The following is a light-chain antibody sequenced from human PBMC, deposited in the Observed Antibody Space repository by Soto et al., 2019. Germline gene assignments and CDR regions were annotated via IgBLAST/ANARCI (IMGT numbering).Light chain of an antibody. V-gene: IGLV3-21*02. Sequence: SYELTQPPEVSVAPGQTANITCGGNNIEIKSVQWYQQKPGQAPVLVVYDDNDRPSGVPERYSGSSSGNTASLTISRVEAGDEAAYYCQVWHSLAGVFGGGTKLTVL. CDR3: QVWHSLAGV. CDR1: NIEIKS. CDR2: DDN. J-gene: IGLJ2*01.